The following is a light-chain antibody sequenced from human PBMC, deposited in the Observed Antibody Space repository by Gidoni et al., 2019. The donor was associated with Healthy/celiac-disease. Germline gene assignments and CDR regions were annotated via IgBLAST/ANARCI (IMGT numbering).Light chain of an antibody. CDR2: KAS. CDR1: QSISSW. CDR3: QQYNSYSWT. J-gene: IGKJ1*01. Sequence: DIQMTQSPSTLSASVGDRVTITCRASQSISSWLAWYQQKPGKAPKLLIYKASSLESGVPSRFSGSGSVTEFTLTISSLKPDDFATYYCQQYNSYSWTFGQGTKVEIK. V-gene: IGKV1-5*03.